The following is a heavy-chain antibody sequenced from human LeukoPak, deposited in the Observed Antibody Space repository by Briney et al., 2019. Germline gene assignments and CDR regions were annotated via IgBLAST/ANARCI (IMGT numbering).Heavy chain of an antibody. D-gene: IGHD6-19*01. J-gene: IGHJ4*02. V-gene: IGHV3-23*01. Sequence: AGGSLRLSCAASGFTLSSFAMIWVRQAPGKGLQWVSVIGGDSGGIHYADSVKGRFTISRDNSKNTLYLQMNSLRAEDTAVYYCAKGPRSEQWLTYYFDYWGQGTLVTVSS. CDR3: AKGPRSEQWLTYYFDY. CDR1: GFTLSSFA. CDR2: IGGDSGGI.